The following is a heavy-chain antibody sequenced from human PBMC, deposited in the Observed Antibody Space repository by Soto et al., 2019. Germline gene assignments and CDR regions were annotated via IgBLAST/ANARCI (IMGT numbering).Heavy chain of an antibody. V-gene: IGHV3-23*01. D-gene: IGHD6-19*01. Sequence: EVQLLESGGGLVQPGGSLRLSCAASGFTFSSYAMSWVRQAPGKGLEWVSVISGSGGSTYYADSVKGRFTISRDNSKNTRYLQMNSLSAEDTAVYYCSRRSSGWYFDYWGQGTLVTVSS. J-gene: IGHJ4*02. CDR3: SRRSSGWYFDY. CDR1: GFTFSSYA. CDR2: ISGSGGST.